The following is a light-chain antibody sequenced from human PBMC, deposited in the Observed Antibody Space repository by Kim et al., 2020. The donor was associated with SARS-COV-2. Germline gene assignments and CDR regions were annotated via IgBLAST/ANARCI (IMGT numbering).Light chain of an antibody. CDR2: DVS. CDR1: NSDFGGYEF. V-gene: IGLV2-14*03. J-gene: IGLJ1*01. CDR3: SSYRSHNTLV. Sequence: GRWYTISCTGTNSDFGGYEFVSWYQHYPGKAPKLIIYDVSYRPSGVSNRFSASKAGTTASLTISGLQAEDAADYYCSSYRSHNTLVFGTGTKVTVL.